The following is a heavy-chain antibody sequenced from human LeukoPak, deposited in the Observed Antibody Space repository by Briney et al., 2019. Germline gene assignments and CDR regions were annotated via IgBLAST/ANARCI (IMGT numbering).Heavy chain of an antibody. CDR2: ISYDGSNK. CDR1: GFTFSSYA. Sequence: GGSLRLSCAASGFTFSSYAMHWVRQAPGKGLEWVAVISYDGSNKYYADSVKGRFTISRDNSKNTLYLQMHSLRVEDTAVYYCAKDHDYYDSSGLFDFWGQGTLVTVSS. CDR3: AKDHDYYDSSGLFDF. J-gene: IGHJ4*02. V-gene: IGHV3-30*04. D-gene: IGHD3-22*01.